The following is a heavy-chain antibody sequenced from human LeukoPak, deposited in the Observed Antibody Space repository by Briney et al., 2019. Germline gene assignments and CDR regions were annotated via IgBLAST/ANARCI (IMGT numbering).Heavy chain of an antibody. J-gene: IGHJ6*03. Sequence: SETLSLTCTVSGGSISSNRYYWGWIRQPPGKGLQWIGSIYYSGDTFYNASLKSRVTISMDTSKNQFSLNLRSVTAADTAVYYCARSSRLNYYYYYYMDVWGKGTTVTVSS. CDR3: ARSSRLNYYYYYYMDV. CDR1: GGSISSNRYY. D-gene: IGHD6-13*01. V-gene: IGHV4-39*07. CDR2: IYYSGDT.